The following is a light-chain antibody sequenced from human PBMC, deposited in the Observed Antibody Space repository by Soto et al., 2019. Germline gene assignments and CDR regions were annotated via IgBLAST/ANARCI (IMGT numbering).Light chain of an antibody. J-gene: IGKJ1*01. CDR2: GAS. V-gene: IGKV3-15*01. Sequence: EIVMTQSPATLSVSPGERATLSCRASQSISNNLAWYHQRPGQAPRLLIYGASTRATGIPARFSGSGSGTEFTLTISSLQSEAFAVYYCQQYNNWWTFGQGTRVELK. CDR1: QSISNN. CDR3: QQYNNWWT.